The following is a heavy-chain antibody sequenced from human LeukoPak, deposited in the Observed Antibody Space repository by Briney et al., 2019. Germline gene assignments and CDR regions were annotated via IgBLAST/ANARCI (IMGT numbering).Heavy chain of an antibody. CDR1: GYIFTDYY. CDR2: INPNSGGT. V-gene: IGHV1/OR15-1*04. CDR3: AREAEYQLPPGR. Sequence: ASVKVSCKASGYIFTDYYMHWVRQAPGQELGWMGRINPNSGGTNYAQKFQGRVTMTRDTSISTAYMELSSLRAEDTAVYYCAREAEYQLPPGRWGQGTLVTVSS. J-gene: IGHJ4*02. D-gene: IGHD2-2*01.